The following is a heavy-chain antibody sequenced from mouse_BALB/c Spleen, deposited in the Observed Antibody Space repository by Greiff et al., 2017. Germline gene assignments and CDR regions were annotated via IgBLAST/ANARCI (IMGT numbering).Heavy chain of an antibody. CDR2: IDPYNGGT. CDR3: ARGSGYEEDCFAY. Sequence: VQLKESGPELVKPGASVKVSCKASGYAFTSYNMYWVKQSHGKSLEWIGNIDPYNGGTSYNQKFKGKATLTVDKSSSTAYMQLNSLTSEDSAVYYCARGSGYEEDCFAYWGQGTLVTVSA. CDR1: GYAFTSYN. V-gene: IGHV1S135*01. J-gene: IGHJ3*01. D-gene: IGHD2-2*01.